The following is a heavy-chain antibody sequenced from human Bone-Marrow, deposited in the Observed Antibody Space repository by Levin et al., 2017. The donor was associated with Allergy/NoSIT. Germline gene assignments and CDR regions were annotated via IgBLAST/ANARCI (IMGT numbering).Heavy chain of an antibody. D-gene: IGHD2-21*01. Sequence: SCVSSGFNFLDYAMHWVRQAPGKGLEWVAGITWNSGVIGYADSVKGRFTISRDNGNSLYLHMKSLRDEDTALYFCAKALGGGVAFCSGECYSSYCYGLGVWGQGTTVTVSS. CDR1: GFNFLDYA. CDR2: ITWNSGVI. V-gene: IGHV3-9*01. J-gene: IGHJ6*02. CDR3: AKALGGGVAFCSGECYSSYCYGLGV.